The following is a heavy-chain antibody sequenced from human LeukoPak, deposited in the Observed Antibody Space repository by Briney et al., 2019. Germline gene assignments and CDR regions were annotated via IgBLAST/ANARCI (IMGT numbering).Heavy chain of an antibody. CDR1: GRTLSNVW. Sequence: GGSLRLSCAVSGRTLSNVWMNWVRQAPGKGLEWVGRIRSQTAGGTTDFAAPVKGRFSISRDDSKNSLYLQMNSLTSEDTAAYYCAHGSAQYYEYWGQGTLVTVSS. D-gene: IGHD2-15*01. J-gene: IGHJ1*01. CDR2: IRSQTAGGTT. V-gene: IGHV3-15*07. CDR3: AHGSAQYYEY.